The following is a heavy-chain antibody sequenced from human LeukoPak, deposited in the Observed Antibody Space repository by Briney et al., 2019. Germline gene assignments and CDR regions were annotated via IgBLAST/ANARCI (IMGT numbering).Heavy chain of an antibody. J-gene: IGHJ4*02. D-gene: IGHD1-26*01. CDR1: GGSISSGSYY. CDR3: ARVFLVPYYFDY. CDR2: IYHSGST. V-gene: IGHV4-39*07. Sequence: PSETLSLTCTVSGGSISSGSYYWGWIRQPPGKGLEWIGSIYHSGSTYYNPSLKSRVTISVDTSKNQFSLKLTSVTAADTAVYYCARVFLVPYYFDYWGQGTLVTVSS.